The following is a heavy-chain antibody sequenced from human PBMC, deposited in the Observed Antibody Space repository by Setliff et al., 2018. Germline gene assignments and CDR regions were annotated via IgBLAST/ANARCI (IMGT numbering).Heavy chain of an antibody. CDR1: GFSLSTSGVG. J-gene: IGHJ5*02. V-gene: IGHV2-5*01. D-gene: IGHD6-13*01. CDR3: AHSRVEQQLGNSWFDP. Sequence: SGPTLVNPTQTLTLTCTFSGFSLSTSGVGVGWIRQPPGKALEWLALIYWNDDKRYSPSLKSRLTITKDTSKNQVVLTMTNMDPVDTATYYCAHSRVEQQLGNSWFDPWGQGTLVTVSS. CDR2: IYWNDDK.